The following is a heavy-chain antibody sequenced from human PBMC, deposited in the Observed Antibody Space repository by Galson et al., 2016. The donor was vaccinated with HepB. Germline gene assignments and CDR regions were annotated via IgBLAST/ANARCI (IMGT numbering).Heavy chain of an antibody. J-gene: IGHJ4*02. D-gene: IGHD4-17*01. Sequence: TLSLTCTVSSGSISSDSFYWSWIRQPPGKGLEWIGFISYGGSTYYNPSLESRVTISIETPKNQFSLKVNSVTAAYTAVYYFASGMTAVTSLDYWGQGTQVTVSS. V-gene: IGHV4-30-4*01. CDR2: ISYGGST. CDR1: SGSISSDSFY. CDR3: ASGMTAVTSLDY.